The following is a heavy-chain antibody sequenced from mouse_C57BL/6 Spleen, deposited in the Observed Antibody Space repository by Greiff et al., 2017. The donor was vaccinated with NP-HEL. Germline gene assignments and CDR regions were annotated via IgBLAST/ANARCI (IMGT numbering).Heavy chain of an antibody. J-gene: IGHJ3*01. Sequence: QVQLKESGPELVKPGASVKISCKASGYAFSSSWMNWVKQRPGKGLEWIGRIYPGDGDTNYNGKFKGKATLTADKSSSTAYMQLSSLTSEDSAVYFCARNREGGVPYWGQGTLVTVSA. CDR2: IYPGDGDT. V-gene: IGHV1-82*01. CDR3: ARNREGGVPY. CDR1: GYAFSSSW.